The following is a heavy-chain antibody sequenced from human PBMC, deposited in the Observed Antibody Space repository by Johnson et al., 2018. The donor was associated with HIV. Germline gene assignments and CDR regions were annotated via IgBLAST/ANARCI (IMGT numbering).Heavy chain of an antibody. CDR1: GFSFSDYY. J-gene: IGHJ3*02. CDR2: ISSSGSTI. V-gene: IGHV3-11*04. Sequence: QVQLVESGGGLVKPGGSLRLSCAASGFSFSDYYMTWIRQAPGKGPEWVSYISSSGSTIYYADSVKGRFTISRDNAKNSLYLQVNSLRAEDTAVYYCARDLGNWDSPRSAFDIWGQGTMVTVSS. D-gene: IGHD1/OR15-1a*01. CDR3: ARDLGNWDSPRSAFDI.